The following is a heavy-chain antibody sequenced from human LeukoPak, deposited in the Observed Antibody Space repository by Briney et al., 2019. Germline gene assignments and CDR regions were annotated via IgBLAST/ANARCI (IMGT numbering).Heavy chain of an antibody. CDR3: AYRQVPPGYFQH. V-gene: IGHV3-23*01. Sequence: PGGSLRLSCAASGFTFSSYAMSWVRQAPGKGLEWVSAISGSGGSTSYAGSVKGRFTISRDNSKNTLYLQMNSLRAEDTAVYYCAYRQVPPGYFQHWGQGTLVTVSS. J-gene: IGHJ1*01. CDR1: GFTFSSYA. D-gene: IGHD5-18*01. CDR2: ISGSGGST.